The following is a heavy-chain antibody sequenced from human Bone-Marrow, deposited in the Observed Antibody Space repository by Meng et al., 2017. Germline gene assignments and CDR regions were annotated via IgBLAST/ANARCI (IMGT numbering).Heavy chain of an antibody. CDR3: VTTDRKGYFDWLSEGLYHDAFDI. Sequence: GGSLRLSCAASGFTFSSYSMNWVRQAPGKGLEWVSSISSSSSYISYADSVKGRFTISRDNAKNSLYLQMNSLRAEDTAVYYCVTTDRKGYFDWLSEGLYHDAFDIWGQGTMVTVSS. CDR1: GFTFSSYS. V-gene: IGHV3-21*01. J-gene: IGHJ3*02. D-gene: IGHD3-9*01. CDR2: ISSSSSYI.